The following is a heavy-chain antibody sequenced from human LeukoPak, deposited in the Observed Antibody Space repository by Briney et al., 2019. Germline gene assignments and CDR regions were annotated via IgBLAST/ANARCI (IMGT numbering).Heavy chain of an antibody. CDR2: ISAYNGNT. D-gene: IGHD6-13*01. Sequence: ASVKGSCKASGYTFTSYAISWVRQAPGQGLEWMGWISAYNGNTNYAQKLHGKVTMTTDTSTTTAYPELRGVRPRDPAMYCCARDGQGISWDTMSNDCGQGTLVTVSS. CDR1: GYTFTSYA. J-gene: IGHJ4*02. V-gene: IGHV1-18*01. CDR3: ARDGQGISWDTMSND.